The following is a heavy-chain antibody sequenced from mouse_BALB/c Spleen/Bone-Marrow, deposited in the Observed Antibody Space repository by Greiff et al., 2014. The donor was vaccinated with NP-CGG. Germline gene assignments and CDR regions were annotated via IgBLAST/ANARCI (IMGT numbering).Heavy chain of an antibody. D-gene: IGHD1-1*01. V-gene: IGHV14-3*02. CDR3: ARYYRYYYAMDY. J-gene: IGHJ4*01. CDR2: IDPANGNT. CDR1: GFNIKDTY. Sequence: VQLQQPGAELVKPGASVKLSCTASGFNIKDTYMHWVKQRPEQGLEWIGRIDPANGNTKYDPKFQGKATITADTSSNTAYLQLSSLTSEDTVVYYCARYYRYYYAMDYWGQGTSVTVSS.